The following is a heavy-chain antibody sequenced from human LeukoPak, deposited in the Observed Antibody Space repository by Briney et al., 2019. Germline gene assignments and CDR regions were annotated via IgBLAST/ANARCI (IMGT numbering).Heavy chain of an antibody. CDR1: GGSISSGGHY. V-gene: IGHV4-31*03. CDR3: ARSPDDAFDI. J-gene: IGHJ3*02. Sequence: SETLSLTCTVTGGSISSGGHYWTWIRQHPGKGLEWIAYIYHTGTTYYNPSLKSRVNISVDTSKNQFSLKLSSVTAADTAVYYCARSPDDAFDIWGQGTMVTVSS. CDR2: IYHTGTT.